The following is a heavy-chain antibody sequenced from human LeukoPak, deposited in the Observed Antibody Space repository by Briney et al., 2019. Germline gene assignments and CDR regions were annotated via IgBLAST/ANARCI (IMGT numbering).Heavy chain of an antibody. CDR3: AKNYYDSSGYGFDF. CDR2: IRGSGGST. J-gene: IGHJ4*02. V-gene: IGHV3-23*01. Sequence: GGSLRLSCAASGFTFSSYAMSWVRQAPGKGLEWVSAIRGSGGSTYYADSVKGRFTISRDNSKNTLSLQMSSLRAEDTAVYYCAKNYYDSSGYGFDFWGQGTLVTVTS. CDR1: GFTFSSYA. D-gene: IGHD3-22*01.